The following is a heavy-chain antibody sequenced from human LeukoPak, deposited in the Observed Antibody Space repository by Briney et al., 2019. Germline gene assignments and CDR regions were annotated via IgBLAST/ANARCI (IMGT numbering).Heavy chain of an antibody. Sequence: GGSLRLSCAASGFTFSSYNMNWVRQAPGKGLEWVSYIRSSGSPIYYADSVRGRFTISRDNAKNSLYLQMNSLRDEDTAVYYCVRDPDALDFWGQGTPVTVSS. J-gene: IGHJ4*02. CDR2: IRSSGSPI. V-gene: IGHV3-48*02. CDR1: GFTFSSYN. CDR3: VRDPDALDF.